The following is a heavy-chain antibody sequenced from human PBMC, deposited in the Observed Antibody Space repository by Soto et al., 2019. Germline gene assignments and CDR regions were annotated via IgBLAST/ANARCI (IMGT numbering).Heavy chain of an antibody. V-gene: IGHV3-48*02. CDR1: GFTFSDSA. CDR3: ARGRDHAFDI. J-gene: IGHJ3*02. Sequence: EVQLVESGGGLVQPGGSLRLSCAASGFTFSDSAMNWVRQAPGKGLDWPSFITSTSSTILYAGSVKGRFTISRDNAKNSLYLQMNSLRDEDTAVYYCARGRDHAFDIWGQGTMVTVSS. CDR2: ITSTSSTI.